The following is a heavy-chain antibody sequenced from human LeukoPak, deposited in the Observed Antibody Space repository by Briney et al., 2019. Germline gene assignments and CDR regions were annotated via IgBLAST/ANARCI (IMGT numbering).Heavy chain of an antibody. CDR2: IYTSGST. CDR3: ARDHATMVRGVIIPDSNWFDP. Sequence: PSETLSLTCTVSGGSISSYYWSWIRQPAGKGLEWIGRIYTSGSTNYNPSLKSRVTMSVDTSKNQFSLKLSSVTAADTAAYYCARDHATMVRGVIIPDSNWFDPWGQGTLVTVSS. CDR1: GGSISSYY. D-gene: IGHD3-10*01. J-gene: IGHJ5*02. V-gene: IGHV4-4*07.